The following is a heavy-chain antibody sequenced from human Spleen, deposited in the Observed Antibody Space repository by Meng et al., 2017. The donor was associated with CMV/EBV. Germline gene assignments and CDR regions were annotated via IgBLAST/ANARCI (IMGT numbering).Heavy chain of an antibody. CDR3: VREGVNDYYYGMDI. CDR2: IYYSGST. Sequence: SETLSLTCTVSGGSISSGVHYWSWIRQHPGKGMEWIGYIYYSGSTYYSPSLKSRVTITVDTSKNQFSLKLSSVTAADTAVDYCVREGVNDYYYGMDIWGQGTTVTVSS. D-gene: IGHD4-23*01. J-gene: IGHJ6*02. CDR1: GGSISSGVHY. V-gene: IGHV4-31*03.